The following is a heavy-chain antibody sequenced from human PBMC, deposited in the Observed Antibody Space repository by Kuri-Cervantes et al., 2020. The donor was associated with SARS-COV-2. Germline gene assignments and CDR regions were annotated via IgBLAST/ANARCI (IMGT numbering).Heavy chain of an antibody. J-gene: IGHJ3*02. V-gene: IGHV3-30-3*01. CDR2: ISYDGSNK. D-gene: IGHD1-20*01. CDR1: GFTFSSYA. Sequence: GESLKISCAASGFTFSSYAMHWVRQAPGKGLEWVAVISYDGSNKYYADSVKGRFTISRDNSKNTLYLQMNSLRAEDTAVYYCATGITXLYSALSMWGQGTRVTVSS. CDR3: ATGITXLYSALSM.